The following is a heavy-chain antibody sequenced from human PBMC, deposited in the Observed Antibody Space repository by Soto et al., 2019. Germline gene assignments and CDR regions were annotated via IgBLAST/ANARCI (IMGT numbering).Heavy chain of an antibody. J-gene: IGHJ5*02. CDR3: ARAIVGPTTTGWRDP. Sequence: QVQLVQSGAEVKKPGSSVKVSCKASGGTFSRYAISWVRQAPGQGLEWMGGIIPIFGTANYAQKFQGRVTMSADESTSTAYMELSSLRFEDTAVYYCARAIVGPTTTGWRDPWGQGTLVTVST. D-gene: IGHD1-26*01. CDR2: IIPIFGTA. V-gene: IGHV1-69*01. CDR1: GGTFSRYA.